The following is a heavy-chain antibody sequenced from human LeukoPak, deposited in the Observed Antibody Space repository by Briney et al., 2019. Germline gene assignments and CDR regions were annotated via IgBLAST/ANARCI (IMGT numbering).Heavy chain of an antibody. CDR3: ASSRSHRPTSSSWYHDAFDI. Sequence: GASVKVSCKASGHTLTTYGISWVRQAPGQGLEWMGCISAYNGNTNYVQKLQDRVTMTTDTSTSTVYMELSSLRSEDTAVYYCASSRSHRPTSSSWYHDAFDIWGQGTLVTVSS. J-gene: IGHJ3*02. CDR2: ISAYNGNT. CDR1: GHTLTTYG. V-gene: IGHV1-18*01. D-gene: IGHD6-13*01.